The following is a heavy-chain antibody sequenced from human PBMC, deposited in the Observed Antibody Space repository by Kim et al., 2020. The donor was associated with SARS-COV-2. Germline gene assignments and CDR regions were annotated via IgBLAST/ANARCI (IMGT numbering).Heavy chain of an antibody. CDR2: ISCGGAKT. CDR3: AKCHSGWGYDAFDI. Sequence: GGSLRLSCAASGFTFDSYAMSWVRQAPGKGLEWVSYISCGGAKTYYAGSVKGRFTISRDNPKNTLFLQLNSLRAEDTALYYCAKCHSGWGYDAFDIWGLG. J-gene: IGHJ3*02. V-gene: IGHV3-23*01. CDR1: GFTFDSYA. D-gene: IGHD3-10*01.